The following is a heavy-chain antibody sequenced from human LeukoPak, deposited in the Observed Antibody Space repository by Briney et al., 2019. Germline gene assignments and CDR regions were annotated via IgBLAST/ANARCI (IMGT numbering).Heavy chain of an antibody. J-gene: IGHJ5*02. D-gene: IGHD2-21*02. CDR2: FYTSGST. CDR1: GGSISSYY. Sequence: PSETLSLTCTVSGGSISSYYWSWIRQPAGKGLEWIGRFYTSGSTNYNPSLKSRVTMSVDTSMNQFSLNLNSVTAADTAVYYCAGGVTTEWFDPWGQGTLVTVSS. V-gene: IGHV4-4*07. CDR3: AGGVTTEWFDP.